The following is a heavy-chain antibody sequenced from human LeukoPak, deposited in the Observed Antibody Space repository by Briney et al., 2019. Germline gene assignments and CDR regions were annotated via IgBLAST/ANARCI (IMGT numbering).Heavy chain of an antibody. J-gene: IGHJ4*02. CDR2: IYSGGST. CDR1: GFTVSSNY. D-gene: IGHD3-10*01. V-gene: IGHV3-53*01. CDR3: ARVTGSYYPFDY. Sequence: LPGGSLRLSCAASGFTVSSNYMSWVRQAPGKGLEWVSIIYSGGSTYYADSVKGRFTISRDNSKNTLYLQMDSLRAEGTAVYYCARVTGSYYPFDYWGQGTLVTVSS.